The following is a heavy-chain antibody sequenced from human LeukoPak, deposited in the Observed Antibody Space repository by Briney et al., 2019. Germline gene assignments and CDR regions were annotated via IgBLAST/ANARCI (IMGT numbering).Heavy chain of an antibody. Sequence: SETLSLICAVYGGSFSGYYWSWIRQPPGKGLEWIGEINHSGSTNYNPSLKSRVTISVDTSKNQFSLKLSSVTAADTAVYYCAGYCSSTSCQSTPWGQGTLVTVSS. CDR2: INHSGST. V-gene: IGHV4-34*01. J-gene: IGHJ5*02. CDR1: GGSFSGYY. D-gene: IGHD2-2*01. CDR3: AGYCSSTSCQSTP.